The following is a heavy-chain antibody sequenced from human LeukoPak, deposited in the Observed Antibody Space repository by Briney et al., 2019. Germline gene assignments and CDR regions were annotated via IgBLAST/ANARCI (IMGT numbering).Heavy chain of an antibody. J-gene: IGHJ4*02. Sequence: GGSLRLSCAAAGLTLSTYSMNWVRQAPGKGLEWVSSISSDSKYIYYEDSVKGRFTTSRDNAKNSLYLQMNSLRAEDTAVYYCASSIHRTEYFDYWGQGSLVTVSP. V-gene: IGHV3-21*01. CDR3: ASSIHRTEYFDY. CDR1: GLTLSTYS. D-gene: IGHD3-3*01. CDR2: ISSDSKYI.